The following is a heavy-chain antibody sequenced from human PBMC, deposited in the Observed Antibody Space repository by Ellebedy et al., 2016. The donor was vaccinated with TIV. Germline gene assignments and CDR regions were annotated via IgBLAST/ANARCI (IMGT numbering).Heavy chain of an antibody. Sequence: GGSLRLXXKGSGYSFTSYWIGWVRQMPGKGLEWMGIIYPGDSDTRYSPSFQGQVTISADKSISTAYLQWSSLKASDTAMYYCARLQHSSGWQRGVYYYYGMDVWGQGTTVTVSS. J-gene: IGHJ6*02. CDR2: IYPGDSDT. D-gene: IGHD6-19*01. CDR1: GYSFTSYW. V-gene: IGHV5-51*01. CDR3: ARLQHSSGWQRGVYYYYGMDV.